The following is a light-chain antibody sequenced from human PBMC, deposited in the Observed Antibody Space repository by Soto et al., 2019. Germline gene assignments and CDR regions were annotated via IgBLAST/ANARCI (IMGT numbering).Light chain of an antibody. CDR3: CSYAGSSPS. CDR1: SSDVGSYNL. J-gene: IGLJ3*02. Sequence: QSALTQPASMSGSPGQSITISCTGTSSDVGSYNLVSWYQQHPGKAPKLMIYEGSKRPSGVSNRFSGSKSGNTASLTISGLQAEDEADYYCCSYAGSSPSFGGGTKLTVL. V-gene: IGLV2-23*01. CDR2: EGS.